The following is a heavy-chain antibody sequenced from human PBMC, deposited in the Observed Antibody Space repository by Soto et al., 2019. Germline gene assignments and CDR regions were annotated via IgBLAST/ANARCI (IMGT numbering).Heavy chain of an antibody. CDR3: ARDHRGGTDAFDI. CDR1: GYTFTSVG. Sequence: QVQLVQSGAEVKKPGASVKVSCNASGYTFTSVGIIWVRQAPGQGLEWMGWISAYNGNTNYAENLQGRVTMTTDTSTSTAYMELRSLRSDDTAVYYCARDHRGGTDAFDIWGQGTMVTVSS. CDR2: ISAYNGNT. J-gene: IGHJ3*02. D-gene: IGHD2-15*01. V-gene: IGHV1-18*01.